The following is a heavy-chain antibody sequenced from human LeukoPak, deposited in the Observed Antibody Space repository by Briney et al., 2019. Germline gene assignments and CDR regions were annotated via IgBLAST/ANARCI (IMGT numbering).Heavy chain of an antibody. J-gene: IGHJ4*02. CDR1: EFDFSHYA. D-gene: IGHD4-17*01. V-gene: IGHV3-48*04. Sequence: GGSLRLSCAASEFDFSHYAMHWVRQAPGKGLEWVSYITSSSSTMYYADSVRGRFTISRDNAKNSLYLQMNSLRAEDTAAYYCAGTNGDYSFDYWGQGTLVTVSS. CDR2: ITSSSSTM. CDR3: AGTNGDYSFDY.